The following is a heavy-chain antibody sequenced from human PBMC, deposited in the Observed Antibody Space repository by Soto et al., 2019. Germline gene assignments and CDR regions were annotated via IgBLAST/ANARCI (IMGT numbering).Heavy chain of an antibody. D-gene: IGHD3-3*01. V-gene: IGHV4-4*07. CDR3: ARDNNDFWSLYPLAFDY. J-gene: IGHJ4*02. CDR1: GGSLSKYY. Sequence: SETLSLSCIVSGGSLSKYYWSWIRQPAGKGLEWIGRISTSGHVVSKVSLRSRLTMSVDMSNNHFSLKLTSVTAADTAVYYCARDNNDFWSLYPLAFDYWGQGALVTVSS. CDR2: ISTSGHV.